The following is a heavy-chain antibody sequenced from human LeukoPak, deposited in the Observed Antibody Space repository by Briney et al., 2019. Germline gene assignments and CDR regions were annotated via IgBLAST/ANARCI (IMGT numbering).Heavy chain of an antibody. J-gene: IGHJ4*02. V-gene: IGHV3-21*01. Sequence: GGSLRLSCAASGFTFSSYWMSWVRQAPGKGLEWVSSITSSGSYIYYADSVKGRFTISRDNAKNSLYLQLNSLRAEDTAVYYCARVRYDGSGYYSIYDYWGQGTLVTVSS. CDR2: ITSSGSYI. CDR3: ARVRYDGSGYYSIYDY. CDR1: GFTFSSYW. D-gene: IGHD3-22*01.